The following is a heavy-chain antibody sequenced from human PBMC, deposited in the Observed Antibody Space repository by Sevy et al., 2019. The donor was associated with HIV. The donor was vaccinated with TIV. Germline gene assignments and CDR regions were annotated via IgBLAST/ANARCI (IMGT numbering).Heavy chain of an antibody. D-gene: IGHD3-10*01. J-gene: IGHJ4*02. Sequence: QLGGSLRLSCAASGFTFSSYAMHWVRQAPGKGLEWVAVISYDGSNKYYADSVKGRFTISRDNSKNTLYLQMNSLRAEDTAVYYCARSGGGSGTYYFDYWGQGTLVTVSS. CDR1: GFTFSSYA. CDR3: ARSGGGSGTYYFDY. V-gene: IGHV3-30-3*01. CDR2: ISYDGSNK.